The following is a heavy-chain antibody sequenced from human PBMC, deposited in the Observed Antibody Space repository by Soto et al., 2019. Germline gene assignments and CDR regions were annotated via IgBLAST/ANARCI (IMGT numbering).Heavy chain of an antibody. CDR1: GWSFSGYY. J-gene: IGHJ6*03. CDR3: ARGRGPTYYGSGSYYTRLYYYYYTDV. V-gene: IGHV4-34*01. CDR2: INHSGST. D-gene: IGHD3-10*01. Sequence: QVQLQQWGAGLLKPSETLSLTCAVYGWSFSGYYWSWIRQPPGKGPEWIEEINHSGSTNYNPSLRSRVTRSVDSSKNQFSLKLSSVTAADTAVYYCARGRGPTYYGSGSYYTRLYYYYYTDVWGKGPTVSVSS.